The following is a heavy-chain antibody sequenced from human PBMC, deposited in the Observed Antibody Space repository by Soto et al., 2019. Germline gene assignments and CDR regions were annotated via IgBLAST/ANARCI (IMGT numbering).Heavy chain of an antibody. CDR1: GYTFTSYD. CDR3: ARSCSGGSCYPNWFDP. D-gene: IGHD2-15*01. J-gene: IGHJ5*02. CDR2: MNPNSGNT. V-gene: IGHV1-8*01. Sequence: QVQLVQSGAEVKKPGASVKVSCKASGYTFTSYDINWVRQATGQGLEWMGWMNPNSGNTGYAQKFQGRVTITADESTSTAYMELSSLRSEDTAVYYCARSCSGGSCYPNWFDPWGQGTLVTVSS.